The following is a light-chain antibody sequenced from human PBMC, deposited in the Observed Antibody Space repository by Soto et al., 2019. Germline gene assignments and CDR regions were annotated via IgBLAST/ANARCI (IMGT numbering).Light chain of an antibody. CDR3: CSYAGRYTWV. Sequence: QSALTQPRSVSGSPGQSVTISCTGTSSDVGGYYYVSWYQHHPGIAPKLMIYDVTKRPSGVPDRFSGSKSGNTASLTISGLQAEDEADYYCCSYAGRYTWVFGGGTKLTVL. V-gene: IGLV2-11*01. CDR2: DVT. J-gene: IGLJ3*02. CDR1: SSDVGGYYY.